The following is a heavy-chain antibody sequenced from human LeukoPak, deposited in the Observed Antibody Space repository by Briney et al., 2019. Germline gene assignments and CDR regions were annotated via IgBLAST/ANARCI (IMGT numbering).Heavy chain of an antibody. CDR3: ARDLQQWLNGYAFDI. D-gene: IGHD6-19*01. CDR2: IYHSGST. J-gene: IGHJ3*02. CDR1: GGSISSGGYY. V-gene: IGHV4-30-2*01. Sequence: PSQTLSLTCTVSGGSISSGGYYWSWIRQPPGKGLEWIGYIYHSGSTYYNPSLKSRVTISVDRSKNQFSLNLSSVTAADTAVYYCARDLQQWLNGYAFDIWGQGTMVTVSS.